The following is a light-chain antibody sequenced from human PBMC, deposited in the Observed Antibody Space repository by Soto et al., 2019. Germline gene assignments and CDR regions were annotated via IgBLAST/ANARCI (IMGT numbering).Light chain of an antibody. CDR3: ASYAGNNNFVL. V-gene: IGLV2-8*01. J-gene: IGLJ2*01. Sequence: QSVLAQPPSASGSPGQSVTISCTGTSSDVGAYNYVSWYQQHPGKAPKLVICEVTERPSGVPERFSGSKSGSTASLTVSGLQAEDEALYYCASYAGNNNFVLFGGGTKLTVL. CDR2: EVT. CDR1: SSDVGAYNY.